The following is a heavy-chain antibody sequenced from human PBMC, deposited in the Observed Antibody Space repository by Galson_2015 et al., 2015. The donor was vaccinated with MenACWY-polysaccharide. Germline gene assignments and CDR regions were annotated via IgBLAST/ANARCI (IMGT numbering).Heavy chain of an antibody. D-gene: IGHD1-14*01. CDR3: ARYGNLGY. CDR2: IKEDGSKV. CDR1: GFTFSSYW. Sequence: SLRLSCAASGFTFSSYWMTWVRQAPGKGLEWVAKIKEDGSKVYYVDSVKGRFTISRDNAKNLLYLQMNSLRAEDTAVYYCARYGNLGYWGQGTQATVSS. J-gene: IGHJ4*02. V-gene: IGHV3-7*01.